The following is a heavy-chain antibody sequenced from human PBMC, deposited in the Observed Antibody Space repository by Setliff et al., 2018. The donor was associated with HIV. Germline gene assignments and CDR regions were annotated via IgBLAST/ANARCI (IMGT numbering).Heavy chain of an antibody. CDR2: IKGKTDGGTT. J-gene: IGHJ4*02. Sequence: GGSLRLSCAASGFTSSNAWLSWVRQAPGKGLEWVGRIKGKTDGGTTDYAAPVKGRFTISRDDSKNTLYLQVNSLKTEDTAVYYCITYGDLGDDIWGQGTLVTVSS. V-gene: IGHV3-15*01. D-gene: IGHD4-17*01. CDR3: ITYGDLGDDI. CDR1: GFTSSNAW.